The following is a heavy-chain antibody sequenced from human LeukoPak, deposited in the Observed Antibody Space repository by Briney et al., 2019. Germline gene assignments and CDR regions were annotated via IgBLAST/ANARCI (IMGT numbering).Heavy chain of an antibody. CDR1: GFSLSNHY. CDR3: TRVIVAVPGYFDYFDF. Sequence: GGSLRLSCTASGFSLSNHYMRWIRQAPGKGLEWVANINEDGSNKWDLVSVKGRFTVARDNARNSLYLQMNSLRVEDTAVYYCTRVIVAVPGYFDYFDFWGQGVLVTVSS. CDR2: INEDGSNK. J-gene: IGHJ4*02. V-gene: IGHV3-7*01. D-gene: IGHD6-19*01.